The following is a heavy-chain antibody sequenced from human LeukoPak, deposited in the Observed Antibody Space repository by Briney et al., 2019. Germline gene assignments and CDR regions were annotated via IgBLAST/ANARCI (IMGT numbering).Heavy chain of an antibody. V-gene: IGHV1-58*02. CDR2: IVAGSGNT. CDR3: AAQGYCGGDCHRAYYYYGMDV. D-gene: IGHD2-21*02. J-gene: IGHJ6*02. CDR1: GFTFTSSA. Sequence: ASVKVSCKASGFTFTSSAMQWVRQARGIRLEWIGWIVAGSGNTNYAQKFQERVTITRDMSTSTAYMELSSLRSEDTAVYYCAAQGYCGGDCHRAYYYYGMDVWGQGTTVTVSS.